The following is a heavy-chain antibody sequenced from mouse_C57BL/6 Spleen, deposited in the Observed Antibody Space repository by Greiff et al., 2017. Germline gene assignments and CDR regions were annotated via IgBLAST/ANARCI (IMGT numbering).Heavy chain of an antibody. J-gene: IGHJ3*01. CDR1: GYAFSSSW. Sequence: QVQLQQPGPELVKPGASVKISCKASGYAFSSSWMNWVKQRPGKGLEWIGRIYPGDGDTNYNGKFTGKATLTAAKSSSTAYMQLSSLTSEDAAVYFCVRSSAWFAYWGQGTLVTVSA. D-gene: IGHD1-3*01. CDR2: IYPGDGDT. V-gene: IGHV1-82*01. CDR3: VRSSAWFAY.